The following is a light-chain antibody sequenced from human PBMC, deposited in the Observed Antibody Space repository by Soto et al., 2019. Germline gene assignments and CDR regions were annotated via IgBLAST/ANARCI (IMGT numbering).Light chain of an antibody. CDR3: CSYAGSYTHV. Sequence: QSALTQPRSVSGSPGQSVTISCTGTSSDVGGYNYVSWYQQHRGKAPKLMIYDVSKRPSGVPDRFSGSKSGNTASLTISGLQAEDEADYYCCSYAGSYTHVFGTGTKLTVL. CDR2: DVS. J-gene: IGLJ1*01. V-gene: IGLV2-11*01. CDR1: SSDVGGYNY.